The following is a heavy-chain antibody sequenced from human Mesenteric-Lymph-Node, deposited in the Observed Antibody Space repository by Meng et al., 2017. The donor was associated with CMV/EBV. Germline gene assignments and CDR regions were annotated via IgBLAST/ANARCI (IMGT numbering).Heavy chain of an antibody. CDR2: IYSGAGT. V-gene: IGHV3-53*01. D-gene: IGHD4-17*01. CDR1: GFTVSSNY. J-gene: IGHJ4*02. CDR3: ARVKMPLRLFDY. Sequence: GESLKISCAASGFTVSSNYMSWVRQAPGKGLEWVSVIYSGAGTYYADSVKGRFTISRDNAKNSLYLQMNSLRAEDTAVYYCARVKMPLRLFDYWGQGTLVTVSS.